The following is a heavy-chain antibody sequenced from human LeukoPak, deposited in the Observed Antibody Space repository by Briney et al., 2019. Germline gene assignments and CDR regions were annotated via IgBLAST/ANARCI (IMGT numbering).Heavy chain of an antibody. CDR3: ARVMLSLGGGDGKNAPNWYFDL. V-gene: IGHV4-31*03. CDR2: IYYSGST. CDR1: GGSISSGGYY. J-gene: IGHJ2*01. Sequence: SETLSLTCTVSGGSISSGGYYWSWIRQHPGKGLEWIGYIYYSGSTYYNPSLKSRVTISVDTSKNQFSLKLSSVTAADTAVYYCARVMLSLGGGDGKNAPNWYFDLWGRGTLVTVSS. D-gene: IGHD2-21*02.